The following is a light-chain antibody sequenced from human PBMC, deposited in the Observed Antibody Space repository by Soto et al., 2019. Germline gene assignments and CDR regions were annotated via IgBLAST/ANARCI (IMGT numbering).Light chain of an antibody. J-gene: IGLJ2*01. CDR2: EVS. CDR3: SSYINSSTLV. CDR1: SSDIGGYNY. V-gene: IGLV2-14*01. Sequence: QSALTQPASVSGSPGQSITISCTGTSSDIGGYNYVSWYQQHPGKAPKLMIYEVSNRPSGVSNRFSGSKSGNTASLTISGLQAEDEADYDCSSYINSSTLVFGGGTKVTVL.